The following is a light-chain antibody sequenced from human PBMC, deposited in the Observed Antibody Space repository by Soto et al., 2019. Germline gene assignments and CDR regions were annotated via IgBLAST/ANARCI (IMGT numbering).Light chain of an antibody. CDR3: QEHQNSPRT. J-gene: IGKJ1*01. V-gene: IGKV3-11*01. CDR2: GAS. CDR1: QSVSTY. Sequence: ETVFTQAPAILSLSPEERATLSCRASQSVSTYLAWYQQKPGQAPRLLIYGASSRATSIPDRFSGSGSGTDFTLTISRLEPEDFGVYYCQEHQNSPRTFGQGTKVDIK.